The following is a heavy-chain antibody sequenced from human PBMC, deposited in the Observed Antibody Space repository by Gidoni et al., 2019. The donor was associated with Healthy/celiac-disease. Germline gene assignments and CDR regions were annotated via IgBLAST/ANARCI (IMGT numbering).Heavy chain of an antibody. J-gene: IGHJ4*02. CDR3: AKDNIACSSTSCYVYGSVDY. CDR1: GFTFDDYA. D-gene: IGHD2-2*01. V-gene: IGHV3-9*01. CDR2: ISWNSGSI. Sequence: EVQLVESGGGLVQPGRSLRLSCAASGFTFDDYAMHWVRQAPGKGLEWVLGISWNSGSIGYADSVKGRFTISRDNAKNSLYLQMNSLRAEDTALYYCAKDNIACSSTSCYVYGSVDYWGQGTLVTVSS.